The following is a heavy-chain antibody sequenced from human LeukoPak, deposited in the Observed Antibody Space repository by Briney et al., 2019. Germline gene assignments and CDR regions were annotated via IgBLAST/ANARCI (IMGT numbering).Heavy chain of an antibody. V-gene: IGHV3-48*04. Sequence: GGSLRLSCAASGFTFSSYSMMWVRQAPGKGLEWVSYISSSSTTIHYADSVKGRFTISRDNAKNSLYLQMNSLRAEDTAVYYCARGFEAGTYDAFDIWGQGTMVTVSS. CDR2: ISSSSTTI. CDR1: GFTFSSYS. CDR3: ARGFEAGTYDAFDI. J-gene: IGHJ3*02. D-gene: IGHD6-13*01.